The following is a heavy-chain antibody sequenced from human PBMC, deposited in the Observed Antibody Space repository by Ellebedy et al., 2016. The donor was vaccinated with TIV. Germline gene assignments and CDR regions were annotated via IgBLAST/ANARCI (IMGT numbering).Heavy chain of an antibody. V-gene: IGHV4-39*01. Sequence: MPSETLSLTCTVSGGSISSRTRYWGCFRQTPEKGLEWIGTVYFTGTTYYHPSLSSRITISADTSNNQFSLKLTSETAADTAVYYCATARREPLYYGVDVWGRGTTVTVSS. CDR2: VYFTGTT. J-gene: IGHJ6*02. CDR1: GGSISSRTRY. D-gene: IGHD1-14*01. CDR3: ATARREPLYYGVDV.